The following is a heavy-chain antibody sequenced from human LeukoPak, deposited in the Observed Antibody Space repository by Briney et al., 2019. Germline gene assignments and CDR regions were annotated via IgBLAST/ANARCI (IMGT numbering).Heavy chain of an antibody. CDR1: GGSFSGYY. V-gene: IGHV4-59*01. J-gene: IGHJ6*04. CDR2: IYYTGST. Sequence: SETLSLTCAVYGGSFSGYYWNWIRQPPGKGLEWIGYIYYTGSTNYNPSLKSRVTISLDTSKNQFSLRLTSVTAADTAVYYCARQVRPDVWGKGTTVTVSS. CDR3: ARQVRPDV.